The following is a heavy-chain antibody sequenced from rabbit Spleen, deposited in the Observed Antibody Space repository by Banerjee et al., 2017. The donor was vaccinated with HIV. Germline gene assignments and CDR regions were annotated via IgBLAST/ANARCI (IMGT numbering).Heavy chain of an antibody. J-gene: IGHJ4*01. Sequence: QLVESGGGLVKPGASLTLICKPSGFSFSSSYDMCWVRQAPGKGLEWIGYIDPVFGISYYANWVNGRFTISSHNAQNTLFLQLNSLTAADTATYFCVREVAAKFSLWGPGTLVTVS. CDR1: GFSFSSSY. V-gene: IGHV1S7*01. CDR3: VREVAAKFSL. D-gene: IGHD4-1*01. CDR2: IDPVFGIS.